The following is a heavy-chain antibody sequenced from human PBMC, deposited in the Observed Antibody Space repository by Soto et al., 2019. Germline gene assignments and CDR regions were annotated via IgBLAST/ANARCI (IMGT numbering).Heavy chain of an antibody. V-gene: IGHV6-1*01. Sequence: SQTLSLTCDISGDSVSTNTATWNWIRQSPSRGLEWLGRTYYRSKWYNDYAVSVKSRITISPDIYNKKKSLHLNSMTQDDTAVYYCVRLIGNRWLDSWGQGTLVTVSS. J-gene: IGHJ5*01. CDR3: VRLIGNRWLDS. CDR1: GDSVSTNTAT. CDR2: TYYRSKWYN. D-gene: IGHD2-8*01.